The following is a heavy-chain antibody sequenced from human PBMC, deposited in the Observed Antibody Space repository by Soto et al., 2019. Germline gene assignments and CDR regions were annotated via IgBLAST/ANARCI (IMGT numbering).Heavy chain of an antibody. D-gene: IGHD6-19*01. CDR3: AKGRGGWYGFDDAFDI. J-gene: IGHJ3*02. V-gene: IGHV3-9*01. CDR1: GFTFSSYS. Sequence: QPGGSLRLSCAASGFTFSSYSMNWVRQAPGKGLEWVSGISWNSGSIGYADSVKGRFTISRDNAKNSLYLQMNSLRAEDTALYYCAKGRGGWYGFDDAFDIWGQGTMVTVSS. CDR2: ISWNSGSI.